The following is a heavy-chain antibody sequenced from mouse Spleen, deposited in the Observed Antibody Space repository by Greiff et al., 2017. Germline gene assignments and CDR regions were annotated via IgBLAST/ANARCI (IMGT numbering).Heavy chain of an antibody. Sequence: EVQLVESGGGLVKPGGSLKLSCAASGFTFSSYAMSWVRQSPEKRLEWVAEISSGGSYTYYPDTVTGRFTISRDNAKNTLYLEMSSLRSEDTAMYYCATTTASDFDVWGAGTTVTVSS. CDR2: ISSGGSYT. V-gene: IGHV5-9-4*01. J-gene: IGHJ1*01. CDR1: GFTFSSYA. D-gene: IGHD1-2*01. CDR3: ATTTASDFDV.